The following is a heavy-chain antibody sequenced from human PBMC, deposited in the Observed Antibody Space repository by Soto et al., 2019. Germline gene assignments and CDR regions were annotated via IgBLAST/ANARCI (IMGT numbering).Heavy chain of an antibody. CDR3: ARDGPYYYASRMDV. Sequence: EVQLVESGGGLVQPGGSLRLSCVASGIPVCSKNMTWFRQAPGQGLEWVSVLQSGGDTYYANSVKGRFTISRHDSTNTVFLRMTSLTAEDPVVYYCARDGPYYYASRMDVWGQGTTVTVSS. V-gene: IGHV3-53*04. D-gene: IGHD3-10*01. CDR2: LQSGGDT. CDR1: GIPVCSKN. J-gene: IGHJ6*02.